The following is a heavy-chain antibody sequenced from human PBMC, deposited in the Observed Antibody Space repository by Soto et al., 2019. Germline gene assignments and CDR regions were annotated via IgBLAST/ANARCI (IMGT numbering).Heavy chain of an antibody. CDR2: IRSRANNFAT. J-gene: IGHJ6*02. D-gene: IGHD2-2*02. CDR1: GFIFSGSA. V-gene: IGHV3-73*02. Sequence: EVQLVESGGGLVQPGGSLKLCCAASGFIFSGSAIHWVRQASGKGLEWVGRIRSRANNFATSSAASVKGRFTFSRDDSKNTAYLQMNTQKPEDTAVYYCARGQGAAIGDYYYHGMDVWGQGTTVTVSS. CDR3: ARGQGAAIGDYYYHGMDV.